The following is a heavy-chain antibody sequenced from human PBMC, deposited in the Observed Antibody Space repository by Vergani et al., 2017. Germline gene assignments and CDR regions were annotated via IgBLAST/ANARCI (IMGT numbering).Heavy chain of an antibody. CDR1: GFTVSSNY. V-gene: IGHV3-23*04. D-gene: IGHD2-15*01. Sequence: VQLVESGGGLVQPGGSLRLSCAASGFTVSSNYMSWVRQAPGKGLEWVSAISGSGGSTYYADSVKGRFTISRDNSKNTLYLQMNSLRAEDTAVYYCAKDVRGGGTAFDIWGQGTMVTVSS. CDR2: ISGSGGST. CDR3: AKDVRGGGTAFDI. J-gene: IGHJ3*02.